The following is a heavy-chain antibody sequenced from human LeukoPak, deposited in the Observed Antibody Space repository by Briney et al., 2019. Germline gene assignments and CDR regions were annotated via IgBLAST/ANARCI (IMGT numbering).Heavy chain of an antibody. D-gene: IGHD1-26*01. CDR3: AKGRGNSGSYANDY. J-gene: IGHJ4*02. Sequence: GGSLRLSCEASGFAFSSSAMHWVRQAPGKGLEWVSLISYDGITEDYSDSVKGRFTISRDNSKNTLYLQMNSLRAEDTAVYYCAKGRGNSGSYANDYWGQGTLVTVSS. CDR2: ISYDGITE. CDR1: GFAFSSSA. V-gene: IGHV3-30*04.